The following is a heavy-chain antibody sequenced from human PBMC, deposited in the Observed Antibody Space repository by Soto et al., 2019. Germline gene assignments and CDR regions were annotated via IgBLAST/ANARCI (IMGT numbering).Heavy chain of an antibody. D-gene: IGHD6-19*01. CDR1: GFTFSTSA. CDR2: ISYDGSDK. Sequence: QVQLVESGGGVVQPGRSLRLSCADFGFTFSTSAMHWVRQAPGKGLEWVAVISYDGSDKYYADSVKGRFTISRDNSKNALFLQMNSVRAEDTGVYYWAGAQKVACNDYWGQGTLVPVS. CDR3: AGAQKVACNDY. J-gene: IGHJ4*02. V-gene: IGHV3-30-3*01.